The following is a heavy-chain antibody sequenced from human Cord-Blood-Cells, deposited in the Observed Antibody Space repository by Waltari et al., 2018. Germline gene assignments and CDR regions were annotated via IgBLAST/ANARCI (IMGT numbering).Heavy chain of an antibody. CDR3: ARGGYYGSGSNACDY. Sequence: EVQLVESGGGLVQPGGSLRLSCAAPGFTFSSYWMSWVRQAPGKGLEWVANIKQDGSEKYYVDSVKGRFTISRDNAKNSLYLQMNSLRAEDTAVYYCARGGYYGSGSNACDYWGQGTLVTVSS. J-gene: IGHJ4*02. CDR2: IKQDGSEK. CDR1: GFTFSSYW. D-gene: IGHD3-10*01. V-gene: IGHV3-7*01.